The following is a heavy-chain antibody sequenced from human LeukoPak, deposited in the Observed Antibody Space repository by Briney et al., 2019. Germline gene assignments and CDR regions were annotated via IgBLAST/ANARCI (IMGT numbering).Heavy chain of an antibody. D-gene: IGHD5-18*01. V-gene: IGHV4-34*01. CDR1: GGSFCGYY. J-gene: IGHJ4*02. CDR3: ASGERRIQLWFSSMARFDY. Sequence: SETLSLTCAVYGGSFCGYYWRWIRQPPGKGLEWIGEINHSGSTNYNPSLKSRVTISVDTPKNQFSLKLSSVTAADTAVYYCASGERRIQLWFSSMARFDYWGQGTLVTVSS. CDR2: INHSGST.